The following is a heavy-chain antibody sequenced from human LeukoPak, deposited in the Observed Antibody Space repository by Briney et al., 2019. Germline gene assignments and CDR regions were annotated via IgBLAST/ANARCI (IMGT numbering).Heavy chain of an antibody. CDR2: ISSNGGST. CDR1: GFTFSSYA. V-gene: IGHV3-64*01. D-gene: IGHD1-26*01. Sequence: GGSLRLSCAASGFTFSSYAMHWVRQAPGKGLEYVSAISSNGGSTYYANSVKGRFTISRDNSKNTLYLQMGSLRAGDMAVYYCAREKWELGGPWDYWGQGTLVTVSS. CDR3: AREKWELGGPWDY. J-gene: IGHJ4*02.